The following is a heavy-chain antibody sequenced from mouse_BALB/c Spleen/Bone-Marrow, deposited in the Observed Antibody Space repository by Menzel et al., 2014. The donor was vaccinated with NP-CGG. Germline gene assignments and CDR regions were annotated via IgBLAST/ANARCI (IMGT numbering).Heavy chain of an antibody. CDR3: ATYDSYYFDY. J-gene: IGHJ2*01. CDR1: GDSITSGY. Sequence: EVMLVESGPSLVKPSQTLFLSCSVTGDSITSGYWNWIRKFPGNKLEYMGYISYSGSTYYSPSPKSRISITQDTSKIQYYLQLNTVTTEDTATYYCATYDSYYFDYWGQGTTLTVTS. D-gene: IGHD2-3*01. CDR2: ISYSGST. V-gene: IGHV3-8*02.